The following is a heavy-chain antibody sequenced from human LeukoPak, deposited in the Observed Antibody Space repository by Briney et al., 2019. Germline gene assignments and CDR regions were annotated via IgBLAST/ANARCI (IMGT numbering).Heavy chain of an antibody. CDR3: ARDTMGRGFDY. Sequence: TSETLSLTCTVSGGSISSYYWSWIRQPPGKGLEWIGYIYYSGSTNYNPSLKSRVTISVDTSKNQFSLKLSSVTAADTAVYYCARDTMGRGFDYWGPGNPGHRLL. D-gene: IGHD3-10*01. CDR2: IYYSGST. CDR1: GGSISSYY. V-gene: IGHV4-59*01. J-gene: IGHJ4*02.